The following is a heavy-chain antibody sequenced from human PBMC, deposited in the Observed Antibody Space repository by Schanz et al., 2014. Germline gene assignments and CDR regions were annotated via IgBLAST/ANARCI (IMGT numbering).Heavy chain of an antibody. V-gene: IGHV3-74*02. CDR3: AGGRAVVTPLDF. Sequence: EVQLVEFGGGLVQPGGSLRLSCAASGFTFSDSWMHWVRQAPGKGLVWVSRTSNDGSFTTFADSVKGRFTISRDNAKNTLYLQMSSLRTEDTAVYFCAGGRAVVTPLDFWGQGTLVTVSS. J-gene: IGHJ4*02. D-gene: IGHD2-15*01. CDR1: GFTFSDSW. CDR2: TSNDGSFT.